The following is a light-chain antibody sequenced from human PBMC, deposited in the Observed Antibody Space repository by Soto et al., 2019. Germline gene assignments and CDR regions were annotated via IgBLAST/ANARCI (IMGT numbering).Light chain of an antibody. J-gene: IGLJ1*01. CDR2: EVN. V-gene: IGLV2-8*01. Sequence: QSALTQPPSASGSPGQSVTISCTGTSSDVGAYNFVSWYQQHPGKAPKLLIHEVNRRPSGVPDRFSASKSGNTATLTVSGLQAEDEPDYYCTSHGGANKFYVFGTGTKVTVL. CDR3: TSHGGANKFYV. CDR1: SSDVGAYNF.